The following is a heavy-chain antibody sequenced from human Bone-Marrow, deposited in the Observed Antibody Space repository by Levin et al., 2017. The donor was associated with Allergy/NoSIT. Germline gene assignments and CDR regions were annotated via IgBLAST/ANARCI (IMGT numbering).Heavy chain of an antibody. D-gene: IGHD7-27*01. CDR1: GFTFSTFA. J-gene: IGHJ4*02. Sequence: QSGGSLRLSCAVSGFTFSTFAMSWVRQPPGKGLDWVSTISGSGDTTYYADSVKGRFTISRDNSKNTLYLQMNSLRVEDTALYYCAKDPNWAPGYWGQGTLVTVSS. CDR2: ISGSGDTT. CDR3: AKDPNWAPGY. V-gene: IGHV3-23*01.